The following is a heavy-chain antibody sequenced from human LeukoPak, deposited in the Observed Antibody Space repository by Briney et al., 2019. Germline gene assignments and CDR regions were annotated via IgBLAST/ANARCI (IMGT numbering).Heavy chain of an antibody. D-gene: IGHD6-13*01. CDR2: ISSSSSYI. J-gene: IGHJ4*02. Sequence: PGGSLRLSCAASGFTFSSYGMHWVRQAPGKGLEWVSSISSSSSYIYYADSVKGRFTISRDNAKNSLYLQMNSLRAEDTAVYYCARQGSSAPGDYWGQGTLVTVSS. CDR1: GFTFSSYG. V-gene: IGHV3-21*01. CDR3: ARQGSSAPGDY.